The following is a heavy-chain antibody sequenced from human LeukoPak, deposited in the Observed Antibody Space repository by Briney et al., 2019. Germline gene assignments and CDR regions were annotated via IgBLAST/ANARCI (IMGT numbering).Heavy chain of an antibody. CDR1: GLTVSSNY. D-gene: IGHD5-24*01. CDR3: ARLEMAYNSHDFDI. CDR2: IYSAGTT. V-gene: IGHV3-66*01. Sequence: GGSLRLSCSASGLTVSSNYMTWVRQAPGKGLEWVSVIYSAGTTYYADSVKGRFTICRDNTQNMVFLEMHSLRAEDTDLHYCARLEMAYNSHDFDIWGQGTMVTVSS. J-gene: IGHJ3*02.